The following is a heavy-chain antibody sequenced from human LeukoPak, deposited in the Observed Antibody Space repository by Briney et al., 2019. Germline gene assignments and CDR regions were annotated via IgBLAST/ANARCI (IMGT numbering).Heavy chain of an antibody. Sequence: PSETLSLTCTVSGGSISSYYWSWIRQPPGKGLEWIGYIYYSGSTNYNPSLKSRVTISVDTSKNQFSLKLSSVTAADTAVYYCARRYSYGFCFDYWGQGTLVTVSS. J-gene: IGHJ4*02. V-gene: IGHV4-59*08. D-gene: IGHD5-18*01. CDR1: GGSISSYY. CDR2: IYYSGST. CDR3: ARRYSYGFCFDY.